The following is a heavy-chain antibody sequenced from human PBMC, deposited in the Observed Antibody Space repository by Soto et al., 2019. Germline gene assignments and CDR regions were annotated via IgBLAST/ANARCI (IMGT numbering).Heavy chain of an antibody. CDR3: AIVEAYVLKY. Sequence: SDTLCLTCAVYGGAVSGYCGSWIRQPPGKGVEWIGESNHSGSTNYNPSLKSRVTISVATSKNQSSLKLRSVTAADTAVYYCAIVEAYVLKYWGQRTLVTVSS. D-gene: IGHD3-16*01. J-gene: IGHJ4*02. V-gene: IGHV4-34*01. CDR1: GGAVSGYC. CDR2: SNHSGST.